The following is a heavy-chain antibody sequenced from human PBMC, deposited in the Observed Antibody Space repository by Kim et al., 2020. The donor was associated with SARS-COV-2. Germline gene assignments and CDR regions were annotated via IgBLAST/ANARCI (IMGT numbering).Heavy chain of an antibody. Sequence: YYADSMKGRFTMSRDNSKNTLYLQMNGLRAEDTAVYYGARRTPGSWYFDYWGQGTLVTVSS. D-gene: IGHD6-13*01. CDR3: ARRTPGSWYFDY. V-gene: IGHV3-53*01. J-gene: IGHJ4*02.